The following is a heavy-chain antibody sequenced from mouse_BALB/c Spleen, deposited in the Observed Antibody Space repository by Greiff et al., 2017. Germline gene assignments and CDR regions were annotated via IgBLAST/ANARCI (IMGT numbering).Heavy chain of an antibody. CDR2: IDPENGDT. CDR3: SQRLGGYYYAMDY. CDR1: GFNIKDYY. Sequence: EVQLQQSGAELVRSGASVKLSCTASGFNIKDYYMHWVKQRPEQGLEWIGWIDPENGDTEYAPKFQGKATMTADTSSNTAYLQLSSLTSEDTAVYYYSQRLGGYYYAMDYWGQGTSVTVSS. V-gene: IGHV14-4*02. D-gene: IGHD2-2*01. J-gene: IGHJ4*01.